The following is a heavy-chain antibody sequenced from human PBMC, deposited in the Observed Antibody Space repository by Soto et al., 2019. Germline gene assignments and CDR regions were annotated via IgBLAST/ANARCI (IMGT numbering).Heavy chain of an antibody. V-gene: IGHV2-5*02. CDR3: IQSRCGGDCLQSYASYYYYGMDV. J-gene: IGHJ6*02. D-gene: IGHD2-21*02. CDR1: AFSLSTGGVG. Sequence: QITLKESGPTLVKPTQTLTLTCTFSAFSLSTGGVGVGWIRQPPGKALEWLALIYWDDDKRYSPSLRSRLTITKDTSKTQVVLTMTNMDPVDTATHYCIQSRCGGDCLQSYASYYYYGMDVWGQGTTVTVSS. CDR2: IYWDDDK.